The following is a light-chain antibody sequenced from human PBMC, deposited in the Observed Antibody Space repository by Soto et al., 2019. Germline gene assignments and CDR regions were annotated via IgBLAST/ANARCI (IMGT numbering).Light chain of an antibody. V-gene: IGKV1-39*01. J-gene: IGKJ4*01. CDR2: AAS. Sequence: DIQMTQSPSSLSASVGDRVTISCRASQSISSYLNWYQQKPGKAPKLLIYAASSLQSGVPSRFSGSGSGTDFTLTISSLQPEEFATYYCQQSFSTPLTFGAATKVEIK. CDR1: QSISSY. CDR3: QQSFSTPLT.